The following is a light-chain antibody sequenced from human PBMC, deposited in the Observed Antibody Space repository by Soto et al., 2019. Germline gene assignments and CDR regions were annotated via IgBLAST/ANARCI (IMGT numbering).Light chain of an antibody. CDR3: HHYGTSPPWT. J-gene: IGKJ1*01. CDR2: DAS. Sequence: EIVMTQSPATLSVSPGERATLSCRASQSVTNFYLAWYQQKPGQTPRLLIYDASSRPTGIPDRFSGSGSGTDFTLTISSLEPEDFAVYYCHHYGTSPPWTFGQGTKVDIK. V-gene: IGKV3-20*01. CDR1: QSVTNFY.